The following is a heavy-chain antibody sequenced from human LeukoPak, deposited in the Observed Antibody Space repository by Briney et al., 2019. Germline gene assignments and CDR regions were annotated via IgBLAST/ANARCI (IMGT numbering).Heavy chain of an antibody. CDR1: GFTFSSYG. CDR2: ISYDGSNK. CDR3: AKLVWFGELLLEDAFDI. Sequence: PGRSLRLSCAASGFTFSSYGMHWVRQAPGKGLEWEAVISYDGSNKYYADSVKGRFTISRDNSKNTLYLQMNSLRAEDTAVYYCAKLVWFGELLLEDAFDIWGQGTMVTVSS. J-gene: IGHJ3*02. D-gene: IGHD3-10*01. V-gene: IGHV3-30*18.